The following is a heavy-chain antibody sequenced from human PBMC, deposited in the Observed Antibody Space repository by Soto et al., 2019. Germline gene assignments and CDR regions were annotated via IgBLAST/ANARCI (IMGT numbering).Heavy chain of an antibody. CDR1: GGSISSYY. J-gene: IGHJ4*02. V-gene: IGHV4-59*01. CDR2: IYYSGST. Sequence: SETLSLTCTVSGGSISSYYWSWIRQPPGKGLEWIGYIYYSGSTNYNPSLKSRVTISVDTSKNQFPLKLSSVTAADTAVYYCARVNYSNYVWDYWGQGTLVTVSS. CDR3: ARVNYSNYVWDY. D-gene: IGHD4-4*01.